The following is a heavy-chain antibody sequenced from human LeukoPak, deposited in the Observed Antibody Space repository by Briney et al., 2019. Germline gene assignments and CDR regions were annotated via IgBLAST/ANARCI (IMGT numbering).Heavy chain of an antibody. CDR3: ARGRTYYDFWSGYPRDNYYGMDV. D-gene: IGHD3-3*01. CDR2: INHSGST. Sequence: PSETLSLTCAVYGGSFSGYYWSWIRQPPGKGLEWIGEINHSGSTNYNPSPKSRVTISVDTSKNQFSLKLSSVTAADTAVYYCARGRTYYDFWSGYPRDNYYGMDVWGQGTTVTVSS. J-gene: IGHJ6*02. V-gene: IGHV4-34*01. CDR1: GGSFSGYY.